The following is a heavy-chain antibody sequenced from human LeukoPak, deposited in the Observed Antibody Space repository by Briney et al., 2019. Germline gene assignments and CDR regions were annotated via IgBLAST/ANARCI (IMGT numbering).Heavy chain of an antibody. CDR3: AKDSVTAGIDY. D-gene: IGHD6-25*01. J-gene: IGHJ4*02. V-gene: IGHV3-30*18. CDR1: GFTFSSYG. CDR2: ITYDGSNK. Sequence: SLTLSCAAYGFTFSSYGRHWLRQAPGKGLEWVVVITYDGSNKYYAYSVKGRFTIYRDNSKNTLYLKMNSMRAEDTAVYYCAKDSVTAGIDYWGQGTLVTVSS.